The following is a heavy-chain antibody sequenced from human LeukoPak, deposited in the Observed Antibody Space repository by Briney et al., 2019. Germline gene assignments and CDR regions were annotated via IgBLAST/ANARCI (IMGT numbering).Heavy chain of an antibody. V-gene: IGHV1-2*06. D-gene: IGHD2-15*01. CDR1: GYTFTGYY. CDR2: INPNSGGT. CDR3: ARVAATLYYYYGMDV. Sequence: GASVKVSCKASGYTFTGYYMHWVRQAPGQGLEWMGRINPNSGGTNYAQKFQGRATMTRDTSISTAYMELSRLRSDDTAVYYCARVAATLYYYYGMDVWGQGTTVTVSS. J-gene: IGHJ6*02.